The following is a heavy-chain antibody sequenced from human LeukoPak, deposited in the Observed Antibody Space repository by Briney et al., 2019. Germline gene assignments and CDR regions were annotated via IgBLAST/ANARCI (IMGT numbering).Heavy chain of an antibody. Sequence: AETLSLTCAVYGGSFSGYYWSWIRQPPGKGLEWIGEINHSGSTNYNPSLKSRVTISVDTSKNQFSLKLSSVTAADTAVYYCARGTMTTVTYYFDYWGQGTLVTVSS. V-gene: IGHV4-34*01. CDR3: ARGTMTTVTYYFDY. CDR2: INHSGST. CDR1: GGSFSGYY. J-gene: IGHJ4*02. D-gene: IGHD4-17*01.